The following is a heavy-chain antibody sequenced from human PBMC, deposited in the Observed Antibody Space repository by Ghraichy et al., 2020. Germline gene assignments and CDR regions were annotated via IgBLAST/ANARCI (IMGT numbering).Heavy chain of an antibody. CDR2: INHSGST. CDR1: GGSFSGYY. J-gene: IGHJ6*02. CDR3: ARGRRYSSCWYLNYYYGMDV. V-gene: IGHV4-34*01. D-gene: IGHD6-19*01. Sequence: SQTLSLTCAVYGGSFSGYYWSWIRQPPGKGLEWIGEINHSGSTNYNPSLKSRVTISVDTSKNQFSLKLSSVTAADTSVYYCARGRRYSSCWYLNYYYGMDVWGQGTTVTVSS.